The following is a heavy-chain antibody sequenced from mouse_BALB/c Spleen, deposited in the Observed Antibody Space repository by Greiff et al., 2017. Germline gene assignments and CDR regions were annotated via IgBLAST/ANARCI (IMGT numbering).Heavy chain of an antibody. Sequence: VQLQQSGPELMKPGASVKISCKASGYSFTSYYMHWVKQSHGKSLEWIGYIDPFNGGTSYNQKFKGKATLTVDKSSSTAYMHLSSLTSEDSAVYYCAGGGHWYFDVWGAGTTVTVSS. CDR2: IDPFNGGT. CDR1: GYSFTSYY. V-gene: IGHV1S135*01. J-gene: IGHJ1*01. CDR3: AGGGHWYFDV.